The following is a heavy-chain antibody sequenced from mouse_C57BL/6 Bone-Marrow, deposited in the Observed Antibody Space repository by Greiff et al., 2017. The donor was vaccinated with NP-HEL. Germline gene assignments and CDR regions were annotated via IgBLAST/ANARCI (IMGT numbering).Heavy chain of an antibody. CDR2: IWTGGGT. V-gene: IGHV2-9-1*01. CDR1: GFSLTSYA. D-gene: IGHD1-1*01. J-gene: IGHJ4*01. CDR3: ARYYYGSEDYAMDY. Sequence: QVQLKQSGPGLVAPSQSLSITCTVSGFSLTSYAISWVRQPPGKGLEWLGVIWTGGGTNYNSALKSRLSISKDNSKSQVFLKMNSLQTDDTARYYCARYYYGSEDYAMDYWGQGTSVTVSS.